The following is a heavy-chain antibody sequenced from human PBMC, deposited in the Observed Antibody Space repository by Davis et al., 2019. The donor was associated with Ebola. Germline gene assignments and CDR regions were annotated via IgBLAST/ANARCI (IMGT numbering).Heavy chain of an antibody. Sequence: PGGSLRLSCSVSGFMFSSYAMHWVRQAPGKGLQYVSGITNNGGSTYYADSVKGRFTISRDNSKNTLYLQMNSLRAEDTALYYCAKDNLAVAGYYGMDVWGKGTTVTVSS. J-gene: IGHJ6*04. CDR1: GFMFSSYA. CDR2: ITNNGGST. CDR3: AKDNLAVAGYYGMDV. V-gene: IGHV3-64*04. D-gene: IGHD6-19*01.